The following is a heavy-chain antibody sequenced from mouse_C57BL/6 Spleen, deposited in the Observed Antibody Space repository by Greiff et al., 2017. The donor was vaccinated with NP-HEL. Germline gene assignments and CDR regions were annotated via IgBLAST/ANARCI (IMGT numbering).Heavy chain of an antibody. V-gene: IGHV1-80*01. D-gene: IGHD4-1*02. CDR1: GYAFSSYW. J-gene: IGHJ1*03. Sequence: QVQLQQSGAELVKPGASVKISCKASGYAFSSYWMNWVKQRPGKGLEWIGQIYPGDGDTNYNGKFKGKATLTADKSSSTAYMQLSSLTSEDSAVYFCVNWDVHWYFDVWGTGTTVTVSS. CDR2: IYPGDGDT. CDR3: VNWDVHWYFDV.